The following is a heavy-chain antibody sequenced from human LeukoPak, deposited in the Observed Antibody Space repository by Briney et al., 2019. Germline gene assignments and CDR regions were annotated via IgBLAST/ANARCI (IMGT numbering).Heavy chain of an antibody. V-gene: IGHV3-30*02. D-gene: IGHD3-22*01. J-gene: IGHJ4*02. CDR3: AKEEHYYDSSVHPWGY. Sequence: PGGSLRLSCAASGFTFSSYGMHWVRQAPGKGLEWVAFIRYDGSNKYYADSVKGRFTIFRDNSKNTLYLQMNSLRAEDTAVYYCAKEEHYYDSSVHPWGYWGQGTLVTVSS. CDR1: GFTFSSYG. CDR2: IRYDGSNK.